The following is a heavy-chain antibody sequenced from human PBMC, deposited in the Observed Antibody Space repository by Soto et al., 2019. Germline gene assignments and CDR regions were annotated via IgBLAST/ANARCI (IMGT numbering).Heavy chain of an antibody. CDR2: IYKSATT. J-gene: IGHJ5*01. D-gene: IGHD7-27*01. V-gene: IGHV4-30-4*01. Sequence: SETLSLTCSVSGDSISNLDYFWAWIRQPPGQALEYIGYIYKSATTYYNPSFESRVAISVDTSKSQFSLNVTSVTAADTAVYFCARGRYCLTGRCFPNWFDSWGQGALVSVSS. CDR3: ARGRYCLTGRCFPNWFDS. CDR1: GDSISNLDYF.